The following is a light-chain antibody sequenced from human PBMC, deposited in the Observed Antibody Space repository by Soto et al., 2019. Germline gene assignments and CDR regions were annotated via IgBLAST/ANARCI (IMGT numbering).Light chain of an antibody. CDR1: SSDVGGYNY. CDR2: EVS. J-gene: IGLJ2*01. Sequence: QSALSQPPSASGSPGQSVTISCTGTSSDVGGYNYVSWYQQHPGKAPKLMIYEVSKRPSGVPDRFSGSKSGNTASLTVSGLQPEDDSNYYCSSYAGSNNVVFGGGTKRTVL. V-gene: IGLV2-8*01. CDR3: SSYAGSNNVV.